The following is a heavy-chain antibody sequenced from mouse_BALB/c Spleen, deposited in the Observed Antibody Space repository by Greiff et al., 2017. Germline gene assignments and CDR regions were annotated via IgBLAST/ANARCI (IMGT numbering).Heavy chain of an antibody. D-gene: IGHD2-14*01. V-gene: IGHV3-2*02. CDR2: ISYSGST. J-gene: IGHJ4*01. Sequence: EVKLEESGPGLVKPSQSLSLTCTVTGYSITSDYAWNWIRQFPGNKLEWMGYISYSGSTSYNPSLKSRISITRDTSKNQFFLQLNSVTTEDTATYYCARSSYYRSYYYAMDYWGQGTSVTVSS. CDR3: ARSSYYRSYYYAMDY. CDR1: GYSITSDYA.